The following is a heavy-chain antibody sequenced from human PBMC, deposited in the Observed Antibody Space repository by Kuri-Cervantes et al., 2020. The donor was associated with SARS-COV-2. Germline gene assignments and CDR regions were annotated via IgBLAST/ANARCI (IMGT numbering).Heavy chain of an antibody. Sequence: SVKVSCKASGYTFTSYGISWVRQAPGQGLEWMGWIIPIFGTANYAQKFQGRVTITADKSTSTAYMELSSLRSEDTAVYYCAREYSYGPFFDYWGQGTLVTVSS. V-gene: IGHV1-69*06. CDR2: IIPIFGTA. CDR3: AREYSYGPFFDY. J-gene: IGHJ4*02. CDR1: GYTFTSYG. D-gene: IGHD5-18*01.